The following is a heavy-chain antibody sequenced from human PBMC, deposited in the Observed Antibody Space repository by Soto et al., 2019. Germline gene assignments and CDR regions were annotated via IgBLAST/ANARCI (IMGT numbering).Heavy chain of an antibody. V-gene: IGHV3-30-3*01. Sequence: GSLRLSCAASGFTFSSYAMHWVRQAPGKGLEWVAVISYDGTNKYYVDSVKGRFTISRDKSKNTLYMQMNNLRAEDTALYYCVRDRLATAVGYFDSWGQGTMVTVPQ. D-gene: IGHD2-2*03. CDR1: GFTFSSYA. CDR2: ISYDGTNK. CDR3: VRDRLATAVGYFDS. J-gene: IGHJ4*02.